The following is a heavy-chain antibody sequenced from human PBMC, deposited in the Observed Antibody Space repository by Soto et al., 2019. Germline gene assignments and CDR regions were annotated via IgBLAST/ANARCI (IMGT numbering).Heavy chain of an antibody. D-gene: IGHD3-16*01. CDR3: ARDPFGRAPGVWFDP. Sequence: SVKVSCKASGGTFSSYAISWVRQAPGQGLEWMGGTIPIFGTANYAQKFQRRVTITADESTSTAYMELSSLRSEDTAVYYCARDPFGRAPGVWFDPWGQGTLVTVSS. J-gene: IGHJ5*02. V-gene: IGHV1-69*13. CDR2: TIPIFGTA. CDR1: GGTFSSYA.